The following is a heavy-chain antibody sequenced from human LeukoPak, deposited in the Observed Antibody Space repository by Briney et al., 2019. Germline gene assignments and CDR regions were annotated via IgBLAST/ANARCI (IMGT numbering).Heavy chain of an antibody. J-gene: IGHJ6*02. CDR2: IIPIFGTA. CDR3: ARGREKVVVAAYPLYYYYGMDV. D-gene: IGHD2-15*01. V-gene: IGHV1-69*13. Sequence: ASVKVSCKASGGTFSSYAISSVRQAPGQGLEWMGGIIPIFGTANYAQKFQGRVTITADESTSTAYMELSSLRSEDTAVYYCARGREKVVVAAYPLYYYYGMDVWGQGTTVTVSS. CDR1: GGTFSSYA.